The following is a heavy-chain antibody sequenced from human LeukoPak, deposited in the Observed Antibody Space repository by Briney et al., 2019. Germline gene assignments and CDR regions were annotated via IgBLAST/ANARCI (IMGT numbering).Heavy chain of an antibody. Sequence: SETLSLTCTVSGGSISSYYWSWIRQPPGKGLEWIGYIYYSGSTSYNPSLKSRVTISVDTSKNQFSLKLSSVTAADTAVYYCARERIAAAGRGSFDYWGQGTLVTVSS. CDR3: ARERIAAAGRGSFDY. CDR2: IYYSGST. D-gene: IGHD6-13*01. J-gene: IGHJ4*02. V-gene: IGHV4-59*01. CDR1: GGSISSYY.